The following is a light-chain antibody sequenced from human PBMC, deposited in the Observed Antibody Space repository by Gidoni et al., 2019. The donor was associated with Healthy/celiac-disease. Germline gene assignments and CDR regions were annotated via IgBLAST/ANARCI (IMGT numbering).Light chain of an antibody. CDR1: SSDVGGYNY. J-gene: IGLJ2*01. CDR2: EVS. Sequence: QSALTQPASVSRSPGQSITISCTGTSSDVGGYNYVSWYHQHPGKAPKLMIYEVSNRPPGVSNRFSGSKSGNTASLTISGLQAEDEADYYCSSYTSSSTRVFGGGTKLTVL. CDR3: SSYTSSSTRV. V-gene: IGLV2-14*01.